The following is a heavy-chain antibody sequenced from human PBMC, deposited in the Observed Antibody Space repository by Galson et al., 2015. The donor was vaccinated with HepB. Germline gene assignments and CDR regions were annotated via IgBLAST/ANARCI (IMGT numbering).Heavy chain of an antibody. J-gene: IGHJ4*02. CDR1: GYTFTGYY. CDR2: INPNGGGT. Sequence: SVKVSCKASGYTFTGYYIHWVRQAPGQGLEWMGWINPNGGGTNFAQKFQGRVTMTRDTSISTAYMELNSLRAEDTAVYYCVFLRGYDLKPLDYWGQGTLVTVSS. D-gene: IGHD5-12*01. V-gene: IGHV1-2*02. CDR3: VFLRGYDLKPLDY.